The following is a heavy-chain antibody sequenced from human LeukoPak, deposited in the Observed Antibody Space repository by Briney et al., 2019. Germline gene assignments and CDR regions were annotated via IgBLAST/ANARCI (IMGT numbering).Heavy chain of an antibody. J-gene: IGHJ4*02. CDR3: AWSGYYGSGSPLDY. Sequence: GSSVKVSCKASGGTFSSYAISWVRQAPGQGLEWMGGIIPIFGTANYAQKFQGRVTITADESTSTAYMELSSLRSEDTAVYYCAWSGYYGSGSPLDYWGQGTLVTVSS. CDR1: GGTFSSYA. CDR2: IIPIFGTA. V-gene: IGHV1-69*13. D-gene: IGHD3-10*01.